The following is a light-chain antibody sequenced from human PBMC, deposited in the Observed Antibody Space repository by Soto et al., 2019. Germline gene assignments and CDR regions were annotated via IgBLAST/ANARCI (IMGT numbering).Light chain of an antibody. Sequence: EVVLTQSPATLSLSPWERAALSCRASQSVNRYLAWYQQKPGQAPRLLIYDTSNRATGIPARFSGSGSGTDFTLTISSLEPEDFAVYYCQQREHWPPITFGQGTRLEIK. V-gene: IGKV3-11*01. CDR1: QSVNRY. CDR2: DTS. J-gene: IGKJ5*01. CDR3: QQREHWPPIT.